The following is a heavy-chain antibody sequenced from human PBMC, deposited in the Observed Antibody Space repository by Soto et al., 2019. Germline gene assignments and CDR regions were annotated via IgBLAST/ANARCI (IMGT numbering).Heavy chain of an antibody. CDR3: SHTGV. CDR2: VNEDGTEK. CDR1: GFSFSSYW. Sequence: EVQMVESGGGLVQPGGSLRLSCAASGFSFSSYWMYWVRQAPGKGLEWVANVNEDGTEKNYVDSVKGRFTISRDNAKNSLYLKMKRLRAEDTAVYYCSHTGVGGQGTLVTVSS. V-gene: IGHV3-7*01. J-gene: IGHJ4*02. D-gene: IGHD2-15*01.